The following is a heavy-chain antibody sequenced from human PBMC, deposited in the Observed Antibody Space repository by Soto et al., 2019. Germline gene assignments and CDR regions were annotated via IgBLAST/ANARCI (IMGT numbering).Heavy chain of an antibody. V-gene: IGHV3-53*01. CDR2: VHSGGST. CDR3: ERALLGGEYPDY. Sequence: EVQLVESGGGLIQPGGSLRLSCAVSGFSVSNNYMNWVRQAPGKGLEWVSVVHSGGSTYYADSVKGRFTGSRDNSKNTLYLQMKSLRVEDTDVYYCERALLGGEYPDYWGQGTLVTVSS. J-gene: IGHJ4*02. D-gene: IGHD4-17*01. CDR1: GFSVSNNY.